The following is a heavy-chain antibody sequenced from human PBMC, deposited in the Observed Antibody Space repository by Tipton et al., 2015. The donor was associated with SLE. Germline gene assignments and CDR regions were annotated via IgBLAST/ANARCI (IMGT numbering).Heavy chain of an antibody. Sequence: LRLSCAVYGGSFSGYYWSWIRQHPGKGLEWIGYIYYSGSTYYNPSLKSRFTISVDTSKNQFSLKLISVTAADTAVYYCAKHDSYGQSGFGYWGQGTLVTVSS. CDR2: IYYSGST. CDR1: GGSFSGYY. J-gene: IGHJ4*02. CDR3: AKHDSYGQSGFGY. V-gene: IGHV4-31*02. D-gene: IGHD5-18*01.